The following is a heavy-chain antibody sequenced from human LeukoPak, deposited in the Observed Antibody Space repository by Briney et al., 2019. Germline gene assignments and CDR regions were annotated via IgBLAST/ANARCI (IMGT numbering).Heavy chain of an antibody. CDR2: IRYDGSNK. Sequence: PGGSLRLSCAASGFTFSSYGMHWVRQAPGKGLEWVAFIRYDGSNKYYADSVKGRFTISRDNSKNTLYLQMNSLRAEDTAVYYCAKSTSNLFGVVPGFDYWGQGTLVTVSS. D-gene: IGHD3-3*01. J-gene: IGHJ4*02. CDR1: GFTFSSYG. V-gene: IGHV3-30*02. CDR3: AKSTSNLFGVVPGFDY.